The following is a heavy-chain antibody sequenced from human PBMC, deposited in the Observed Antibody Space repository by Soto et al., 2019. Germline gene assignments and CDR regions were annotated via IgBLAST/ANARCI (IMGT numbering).Heavy chain of an antibody. D-gene: IGHD5-12*01. CDR3: ARAQVDGGYEPGLDP. CDR1: GGTFSSYT. V-gene: IGHV1-69*02. CDR2: IIPILGIA. Sequence: QVQLVQSGAEVKKPGSSVKVSCKASGGTFSSYTISWVRQAPGQGLEWMGRIIPILGIANYAQKFQGSVTITADKATSRAYMELSRLRSDDTAVYYCARAQVDGGYEPGLDPWGQGTLVTVSS. J-gene: IGHJ5*02.